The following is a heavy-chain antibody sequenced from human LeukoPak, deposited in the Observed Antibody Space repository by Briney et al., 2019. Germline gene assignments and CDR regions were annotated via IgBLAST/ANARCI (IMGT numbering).Heavy chain of an antibody. V-gene: IGHV3-23*01. J-gene: IGHJ6*02. Sequence: GGSLRLSCAASGFTFSSYAMSWVRQAPGKGLEWVSAISGSGGSTYHADSVKGRFTISRDNSKNTLYLQMNSLGAEDTAVYYCAKSSGPGGYYYYGMDVWGQGTTVTVSS. CDR1: GFTFSSYA. CDR2: ISGSGGST. D-gene: IGHD6-19*01. CDR3: AKSSGPGGYYYYGMDV.